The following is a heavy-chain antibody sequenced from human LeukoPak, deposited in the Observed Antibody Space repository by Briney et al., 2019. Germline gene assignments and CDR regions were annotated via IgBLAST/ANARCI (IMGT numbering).Heavy chain of an antibody. CDR2: ISAYNGNT. Sequence: ASVKVSCKASGGTFSSYAISWVRQAPGQGLEWMGWISAYNGNTNYAQKLQGRVTMTTDTSTSTAYMELRSLRSDDTAVYYCATDVRSWVTSYYYYGMDVWGQGTTVTVSS. J-gene: IGHJ6*02. D-gene: IGHD3-10*01. CDR1: GGTFSSYA. CDR3: ATDVRSWVTSYYYYGMDV. V-gene: IGHV1-18*01.